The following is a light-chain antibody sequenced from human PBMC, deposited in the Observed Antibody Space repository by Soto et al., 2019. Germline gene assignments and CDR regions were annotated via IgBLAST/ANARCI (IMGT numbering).Light chain of an antibody. J-gene: IGKJ1*01. V-gene: IGKV3-20*01. CDR3: QQYGSSGT. Sequence: EIVLTQSPGTLSLSPGERATLSCRASQSVSSSYLAWYQQKPGQAPRLLIYDESTRATGVPARFSGSGSGTEFTLTITGLQSEDFAVYYCQQYGSSGTFGQGTKVDIK. CDR1: QSVSSSY. CDR2: DES.